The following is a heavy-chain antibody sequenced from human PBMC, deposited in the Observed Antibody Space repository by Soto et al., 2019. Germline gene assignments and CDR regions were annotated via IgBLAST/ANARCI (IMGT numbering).Heavy chain of an antibody. Sequence: GGSLRLSCAASGFTFSSYGMHWVRQAPGKGLEWVAVIWYDGSNKYYADSVKGRFTISRDNSKNTLYLQMNSLRAEDTAVYYCARDPKYYDILTGYPPDYYYYYGMDVWGQGTTVTVSS. CDR3: ARDPKYYDILTGYPPDYYYYYGMDV. CDR1: GFTFSSYG. J-gene: IGHJ6*02. V-gene: IGHV3-33*01. CDR2: IWYDGSNK. D-gene: IGHD3-9*01.